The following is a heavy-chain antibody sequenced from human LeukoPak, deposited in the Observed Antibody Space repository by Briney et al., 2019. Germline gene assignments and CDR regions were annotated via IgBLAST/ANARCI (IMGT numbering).Heavy chain of an antibody. CDR1: GGSFSGYY. CDR3: ARGALGELSP. V-gene: IGHV4-34*01. CDR2: INHSGST. Sequence: PSETLSLTCAVYGGSFSGYYWSWIRQPPGKGLEWIGEINHSGSTNYNPSLKSRVTISVDTSKNQFSLKLSSVTAADAAVYYCARGALGELSPWGQGTLVTVSS. J-gene: IGHJ5*02. D-gene: IGHD3-16*02.